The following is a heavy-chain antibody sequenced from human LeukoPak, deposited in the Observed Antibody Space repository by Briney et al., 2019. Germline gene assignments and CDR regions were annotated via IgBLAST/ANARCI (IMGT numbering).Heavy chain of an antibody. Sequence: GGSLRLSCTASGFTFSDSAMTWVRQAPGKGLEWLSAISTSGGDAIYADSVKDRFTISRGNSKNTLYLQMDGLRAEDTAIYYCAKGGGNAPLDIWGQGTLVTVSS. CDR3: AKGGGNAPLDI. V-gene: IGHV3-23*01. D-gene: IGHD3-16*01. CDR2: ISTSGGDA. CDR1: GFTFSDSA. J-gene: IGHJ4*02.